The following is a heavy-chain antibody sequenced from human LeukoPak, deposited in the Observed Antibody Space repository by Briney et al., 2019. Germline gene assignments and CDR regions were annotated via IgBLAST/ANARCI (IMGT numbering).Heavy chain of an antibody. Sequence: SVKVSCKASGYTFTSYDINWVLQATGQGLEWMGGIIPIFGSAKYAQKFQGRVTITADESTSTVYMDLTRLRSEDTAVYYCAREDGGLDYWGQGTLVTVSS. D-gene: IGHD4-23*01. CDR2: IIPIFGSA. CDR3: AREDGGLDY. J-gene: IGHJ4*02. CDR1: GYTFTSYD. V-gene: IGHV1-69*13.